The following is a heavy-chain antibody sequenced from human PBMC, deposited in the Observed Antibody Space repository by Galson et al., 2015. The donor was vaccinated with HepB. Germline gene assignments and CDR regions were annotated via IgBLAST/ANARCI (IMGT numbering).Heavy chain of an antibody. CDR3: ARYQGDWGAFDI. D-gene: IGHD7-27*01. CDR2: IWYDGSKQ. Sequence: SLRLSCAASGFTFSGYGMHWVRQAPGKGLEWVAVIWYDGSKQYYADSVKGRFTISRDNSGNTLYMQMNSLRVEDTAVYYCARYQGDWGAFDIWGLGTMVTVSS. J-gene: IGHJ3*02. V-gene: IGHV3-33*01. CDR1: GFTFSGYG.